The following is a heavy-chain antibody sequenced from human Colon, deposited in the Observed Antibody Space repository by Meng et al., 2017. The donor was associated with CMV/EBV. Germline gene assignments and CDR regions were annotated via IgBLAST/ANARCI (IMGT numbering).Heavy chain of an antibody. V-gene: IGHV3-23*01. D-gene: IGHD7-27*01. Sequence: GESLKISCAASGFTFTNYAMSWVRQAPGKGLEWVSSISGSGDKAYYADSVKGRFIISRDNAQNTLYLQMNSLRAEDTAVYYCTRDVNWEFFDYWGQGTLVTVSS. CDR2: ISGSGDKA. J-gene: IGHJ4*02. CDR3: TRDVNWEFFDY. CDR1: GFTFTNYA.